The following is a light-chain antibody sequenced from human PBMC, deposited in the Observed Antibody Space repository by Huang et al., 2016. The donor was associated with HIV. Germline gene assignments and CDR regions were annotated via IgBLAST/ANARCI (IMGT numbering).Light chain of an antibody. V-gene: IGKV1-5*01. J-gene: IGKJ1*01. Sequence: GVRVTITCRASQSISSWLAWYQQKPGKAPKLLIYDASSLESGVPSRFSGSGSGTEFTLTISSLQPYNFATYYCQQYNSYPWTFGQGTKVEIK. CDR2: DAS. CDR1: QSISSW. CDR3: QQYNSYPWT.